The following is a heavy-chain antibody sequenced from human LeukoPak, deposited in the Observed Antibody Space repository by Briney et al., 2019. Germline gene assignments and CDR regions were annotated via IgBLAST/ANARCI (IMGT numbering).Heavy chain of an antibody. CDR3: VKDLKRGDYGDYLDY. CDR2: IWFDGIRK. Sequence: PGGSLRLSCAASGFTFSNYGMHWVRQVPGKGLEWVAAIWFDGIRKYYADSVKGRFTISRDNSKNTLYLQMNSLRAEDTAVYYCVKDLKRGDYGDYLDYWGQGTLVTVSS. CDR1: GFTFSNYG. J-gene: IGHJ4*02. V-gene: IGHV3-30*02. D-gene: IGHD4-17*01.